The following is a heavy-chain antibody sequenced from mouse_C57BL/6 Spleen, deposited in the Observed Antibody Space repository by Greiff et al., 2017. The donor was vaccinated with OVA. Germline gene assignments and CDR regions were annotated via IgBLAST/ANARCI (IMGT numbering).Heavy chain of an antibody. CDR1: GYTFTSYW. V-gene: IGHV1-53*01. CDR3: ARPLDSSGYYAMDY. Sequence: QVHVKQPGTELVKPGASVKLSCKASGYTFTSYWMHWVKQRPGQGLEWIGNINPSNGGTNYNEKFKSKATLTVDKSSSTAYMQLSSLTSEDSSVYYCARPLDSSGYYAMDYWGQGTSVTVSS. D-gene: IGHD3-2*02. CDR2: INPSNGGT. J-gene: IGHJ4*01.